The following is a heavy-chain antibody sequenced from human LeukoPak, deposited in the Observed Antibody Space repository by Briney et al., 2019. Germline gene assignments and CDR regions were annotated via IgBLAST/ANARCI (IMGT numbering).Heavy chain of an antibody. CDR1: GYTFTSYG. V-gene: IGHV1-46*01. D-gene: IGHD6-13*01. Sequence: ASVKVSCKASGYTFTSYGISWVRQAPGQGLEWMGIINPSGGSTSYAQKFQGRVTMTRDTSTSTVYMELSSLRSEDTAVYYCARGKQQLELYNWFDPWGQGTLVTVSS. CDR2: INPSGGST. J-gene: IGHJ5*02. CDR3: ARGKQQLELYNWFDP.